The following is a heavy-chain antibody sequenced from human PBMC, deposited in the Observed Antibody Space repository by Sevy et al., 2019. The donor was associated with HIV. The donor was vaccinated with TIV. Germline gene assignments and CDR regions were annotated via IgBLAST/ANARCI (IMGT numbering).Heavy chain of an antibody. J-gene: IGHJ4*02. CDR1: GFTFSSYS. CDR2: ISSSSSTI. V-gene: IGHV3-48*02. D-gene: IGHD4-17*01. Sequence: GESLKISCAASGFTFSSYSMNWVRQPPGKGLEWVSYISSSSSTIYYADSVKGRFTISRDNAKNSLYLQMNSLRDEDTAVYYCARDSGDYARRDFDYWGQGTLVTVSS. CDR3: ARDSGDYARRDFDY.